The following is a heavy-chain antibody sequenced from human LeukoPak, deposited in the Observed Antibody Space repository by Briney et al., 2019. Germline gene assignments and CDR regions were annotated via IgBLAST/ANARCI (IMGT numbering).Heavy chain of an antibody. D-gene: IGHD3-22*01. CDR3: ARESESYDSSGSTFDY. CDR2: IRYDGSNK. Sequence: GGSLRLSCATSGFTFSSYGMHWVRQAPGKGLEGVAFIRYDGSNKYYADSVKGRFTISRDNSKNTLYLQMNSLRAEDTAVCYCARESESYDSSGSTFDYWGQGTLVTVSS. V-gene: IGHV3-30*02. CDR1: GFTFSSYG. J-gene: IGHJ4*02.